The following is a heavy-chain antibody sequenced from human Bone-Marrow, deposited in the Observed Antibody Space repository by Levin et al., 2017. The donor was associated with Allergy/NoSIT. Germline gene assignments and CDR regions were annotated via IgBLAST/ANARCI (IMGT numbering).Heavy chain of an antibody. CDR3: VRDPIMWRTNYKAFDL. CDR1: GFVFDSFW. D-gene: IGHD1-7*01. Sequence: GESLKISCSASGFVFDSFWMSWVRRAPGRGLEWVANINGDGSETFYVDSVKGRFTVSRDNSKNLVSLQMDSLRVDDTAVYYCVRDPIMWRTNYKAFDLWGQGTMVTVSS. CDR2: INGDGSET. V-gene: IGHV3-7*01. J-gene: IGHJ3*01.